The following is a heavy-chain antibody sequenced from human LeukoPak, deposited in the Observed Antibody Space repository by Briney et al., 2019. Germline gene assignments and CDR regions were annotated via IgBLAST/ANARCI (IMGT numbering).Heavy chain of an antibody. CDR1: GLTVSSNY. V-gene: IGHV3-53*01. CDR3: ARELRGSGWYVDY. D-gene: IGHD6-19*01. CDR2: IYSGGST. Sequence: GGSLRLSCAASGLTVSSNYMSWARQAPGKGLEWVSVIYSGGSTYYADSVKGRFTISRDNSKNTLYLQMNSLRAEDTAVYYCARELRGSGWYVDYWGQGTLVTVSS. J-gene: IGHJ4*02.